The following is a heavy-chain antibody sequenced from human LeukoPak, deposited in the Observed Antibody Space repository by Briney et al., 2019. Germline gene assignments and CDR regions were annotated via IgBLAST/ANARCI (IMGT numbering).Heavy chain of an antibody. J-gene: IGHJ4*02. V-gene: IGHV3-21*01. CDR1: GLTFSDYT. CDR3: ARWGLGPSFDY. Sequence: GGSLRLSCEASGLTFSDYTMNWVGLAPGKGLEWVSSISGSSNYIYYADSVKGRFTISRGNAKNSLYLQMNSLRAEDTAVYYCARWGLGPSFDYWGQGTRVTVSS. CDR2: ISGSSNYI. D-gene: IGHD1-26*01.